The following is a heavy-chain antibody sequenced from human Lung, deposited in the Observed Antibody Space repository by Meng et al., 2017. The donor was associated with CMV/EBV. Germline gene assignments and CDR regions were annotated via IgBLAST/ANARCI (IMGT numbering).Heavy chain of an antibody. CDR2: ISGSSSFT. V-gene: IGHV3-11*05. J-gene: IGHJ5*01. CDR3: ARGTYNTNGPLGGFDS. CDR1: GFTLSGFY. Sequence: QVQVVESGGXXVKPGXSLTLSCAASGFTLSGFYMNWIRQAPGKGLEWVSDISGSSSFTNYADSVKGRFTVSRDNAKNSLFLQMNALRPDDTAVYYCARGTYNTNGPLGGFDSWGQGTLVTVSS. D-gene: IGHD2-8*01.